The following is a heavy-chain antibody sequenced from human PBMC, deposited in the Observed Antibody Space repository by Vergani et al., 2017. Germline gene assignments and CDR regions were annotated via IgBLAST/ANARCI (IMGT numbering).Heavy chain of an antibody. CDR2: INTNTGNP. J-gene: IGHJ3*02. CDR3: ARDQGIVVVPAADAFDI. D-gene: IGHD2-2*01. CDR1: GYSFSSYG. V-gene: IGHV7-4-1*02. Sequence: QVQLVQSGVEVKKPGASVKVSCKTSGYSFSSYGISWVRQAPGQGLEWMGWINTNTGNPTYAQGFTGRFVFSLDTSVSTAYLQISSLKAEDTAVYYCARDQGIVVVPAADAFDIWGQGTMVTVSS.